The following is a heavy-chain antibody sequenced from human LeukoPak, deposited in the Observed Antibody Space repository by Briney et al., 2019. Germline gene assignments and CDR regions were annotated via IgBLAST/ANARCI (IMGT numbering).Heavy chain of an antibody. CDR2: IXGDGSST. V-gene: IGHV3-74*01. CDR3: AKQLGYCSDGSCYFPY. Sequence: GGXXRXXCAXXGXXFXSXWXXWVRQAPGKGLVWVSRIXGDGSSTSYADSVQGRFTISRDNSKSTLCLQMNSLRAEDTAVYYCAKQLGYCSDGSCYFPYWGQGTLVTVSS. D-gene: IGHD2-15*01. CDR1: GXXFXSXW. J-gene: IGHJ4*02.